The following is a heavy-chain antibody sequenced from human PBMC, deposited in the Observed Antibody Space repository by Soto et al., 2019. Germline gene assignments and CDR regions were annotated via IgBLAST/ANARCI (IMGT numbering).Heavy chain of an antibody. J-gene: IGHJ4*02. CDR2: IRSKAYGGTT. D-gene: IGHD4-17*01. V-gene: IGHV3-49*04. CDR3: THGDYDSDILDY. Sequence: PGGSLRLSCTASGFTFGDYAMSWVRQAPGKGLDWVGFIRSKAYGGTTEYAASVKGRVTISRDDTKSIAYLQMNSLKTEDTAVYYCTHGDYDSDILDYWGQGTLVTVSS. CDR1: GFTFGDYA.